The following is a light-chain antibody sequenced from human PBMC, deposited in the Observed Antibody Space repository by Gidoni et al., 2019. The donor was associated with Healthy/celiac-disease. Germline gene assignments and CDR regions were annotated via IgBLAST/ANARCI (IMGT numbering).Light chain of an antibody. J-gene: IGLJ2*01. V-gene: IGLV3-1*01. Sequence: SYELTQPPSVSVSPGQTASITCSGDKLGDKYACWYQQKPGQSPGLVIYQDSKRPSGIPERFSGSNSGNTATLTISGTQAMDEADYYCQAWDSSTACVVFGGGTKLPVL. CDR2: QDS. CDR3: QAWDSSTACVV. CDR1: KLGDKY.